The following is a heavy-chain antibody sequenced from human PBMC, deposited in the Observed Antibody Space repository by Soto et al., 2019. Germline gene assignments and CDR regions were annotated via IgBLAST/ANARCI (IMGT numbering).Heavy chain of an antibody. CDR3: ARTGRNAIRGEFDL. Sequence: SGPLALSSTLSSESVNSHSWGGLRQTPGKGLEWIGYIYHSGSTYYNPSLKSRVTISVDRSKNQFSLKLSSVTAADTAVYYCARTGRNAIRGEFDLWGQGTLVTVSS. CDR2: IYHSGST. D-gene: IGHD2-8*01. CDR1: SESVNSHS. J-gene: IGHJ5*02. V-gene: IGHV4-30-2*01.